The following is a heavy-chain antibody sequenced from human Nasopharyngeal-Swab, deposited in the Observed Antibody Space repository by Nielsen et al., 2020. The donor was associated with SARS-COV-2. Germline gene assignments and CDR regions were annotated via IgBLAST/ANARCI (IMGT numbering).Heavy chain of an antibody. J-gene: IGHJ6*03. CDR3: ARDRVAAGMDV. CDR2: IYYSGST. D-gene: IGHD3-10*01. CDR1: GGSISSGGYY. V-gene: IGHV4-31*03. Sequence: SETLSLTCTVSGGSISSGGYYWSWIRQHPGKGLEWIGYIYYSGSTYYNPSLKSRVTISVDTSKNQFSLKLSSVTAADTAGYYCARDRVAAGMDVWGKGTTVTVSS.